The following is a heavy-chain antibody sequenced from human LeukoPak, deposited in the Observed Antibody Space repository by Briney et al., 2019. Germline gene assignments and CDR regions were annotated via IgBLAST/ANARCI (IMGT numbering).Heavy chain of an antibody. V-gene: IGHV1-2*02. D-gene: IGHD4-17*01. CDR2: INPNSGGT. CDR3: ARDFRHGDYRNWFDP. J-gene: IGHJ5*02. Sequence: ASVKVSCKASGYTFTGYYMHWVRQAPGQGLEWMGWINPNSGGTNYAQKFQGRVTMTRDTSISTAYMELSRLRSDDTAVYYCARDFRHGDYRNWFDPWGQGTLVTVSS. CDR1: GYTFTGYY.